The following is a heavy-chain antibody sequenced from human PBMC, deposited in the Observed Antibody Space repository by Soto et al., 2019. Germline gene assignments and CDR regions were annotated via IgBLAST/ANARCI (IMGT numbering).Heavy chain of an antibody. J-gene: IGHJ6*03. Sequence: GGSLRLSCAASGFTFSSYAMSWVRQAPGKGLEWVSAISGSGGSTYYADSVKVRFTISRDNSKNTLYLQMNSLRAEDTAVYYCAKDAIVGDYDPTPCYSYYMDVLGKGTTMTVSS. CDR2: ISGSGGST. CDR1: GFTFSSYA. V-gene: IGHV3-23*01. D-gene: IGHD4-17*01. CDR3: AKDAIVGDYDPTPCYSYYMDV.